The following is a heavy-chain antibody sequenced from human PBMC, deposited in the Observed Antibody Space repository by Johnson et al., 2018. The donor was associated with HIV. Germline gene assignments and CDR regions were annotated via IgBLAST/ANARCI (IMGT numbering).Heavy chain of an antibody. D-gene: IGHD3-22*01. CDR2: INWSGGST. J-gene: IGHJ3*02. Sequence: EVQLVESGGGVVRPGGSLRLSCAASGFTFDDYGMSWVRQAPGKGLEWMSGINWSGGSTGYGDSVEGRFTIFRDNARNSLYLQMNSLKTEDTAVYYCTTTIPYDSSGYYYHVHAFDIWGQGTMVTVSS. V-gene: IGHV3-20*04. CDR3: TTTIPYDSSGYYYHVHAFDI. CDR1: GFTFDDYG.